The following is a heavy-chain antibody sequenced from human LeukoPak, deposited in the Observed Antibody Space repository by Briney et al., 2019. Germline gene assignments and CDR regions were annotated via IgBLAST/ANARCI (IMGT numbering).Heavy chain of an antibody. Sequence: SETLSLTCTVSGGSISSHYWSWIRQPPGKGLEWIGYIYYSGSTNYNPSLKSRVTISVDTSKNQFSLKLSSVTAADTAVYYCARAIAAADYYYYYYMDVWGKGTTVTVSS. J-gene: IGHJ6*03. CDR2: IYYSGST. CDR3: ARAIAAADYYYYYYMDV. CDR1: GGSISSHY. V-gene: IGHV4-59*11. D-gene: IGHD6-13*01.